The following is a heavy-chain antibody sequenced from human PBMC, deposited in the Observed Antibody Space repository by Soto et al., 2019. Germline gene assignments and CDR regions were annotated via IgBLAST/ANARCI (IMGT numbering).Heavy chain of an antibody. V-gene: IGHV3-11*06. J-gene: IGHJ6*02. CDR2: ISSSSSYT. Sequence: PGGSLRLSCAASGFTFSDYYMSWIRQALGKGLEWVSYISSSSSYTNYADSVKGRFTISRDNAKNSLYLQMNSLRAEDTAVYYCARDAHTYYDFWSGHDPRYGMDVWGQGTTVTVSS. D-gene: IGHD3-3*01. CDR3: ARDAHTYYDFWSGHDPRYGMDV. CDR1: GFTFSDYY.